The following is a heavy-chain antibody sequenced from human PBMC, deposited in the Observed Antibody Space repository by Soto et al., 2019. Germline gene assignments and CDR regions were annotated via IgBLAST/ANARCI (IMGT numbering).Heavy chain of an antibody. CDR3: AHRRAGYCSGGSCYSPYYFDY. CDR1: GFSLSTSGAG. V-gene: IGHV2-5*02. CDR2: IYWDDDK. Sequence: QITLKESGPTLVQPTQTLTLTCTFSGFSLSTSGAGVGWIRQPPGKALEWPAFIYWDDDKRYSPSLKSRLTITKDNSKNQVVLTRTNMDPVDTATYYCAHRRAGYCSGGSCYSPYYFDYWGQGTLVTVSS. D-gene: IGHD2-15*01. J-gene: IGHJ4*02.